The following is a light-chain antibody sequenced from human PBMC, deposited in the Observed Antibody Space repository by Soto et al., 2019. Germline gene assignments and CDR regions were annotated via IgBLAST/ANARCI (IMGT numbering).Light chain of an antibody. J-gene: IGKJ1*01. CDR3: QERSNWPPWT. CDR2: DAS. Sequence: EIVLTQSPATLSLSPGERATLSCRASQSVSSYLAWYQQKPGQAPRLLIYDASNRATGIPARFSGSGSGTDFNLTISIREPEEFVVYYGQERSNWPPWTFGQGTKGEIK. CDR1: QSVSSY. V-gene: IGKV3-11*01.